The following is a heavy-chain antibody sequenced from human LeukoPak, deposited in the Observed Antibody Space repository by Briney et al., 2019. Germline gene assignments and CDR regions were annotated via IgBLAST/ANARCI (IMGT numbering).Heavy chain of an antibody. CDR1: GFTFKGYW. V-gene: IGHV3-7*01. J-gene: IGHJ4*02. Sequence: GGSLRLSCAASGFTFKGYWMSWVRQAPGKGLEWVANIQQDGSEKKYVDSVKGRFTISRDNAKNSLYLQMDSLRAEDTAVYYCVRLRYTYGKNSDCWGQGTLVTVSS. CDR2: IQQDGSEK. CDR3: VRLRYTYGKNSDC. D-gene: IGHD5-18*01.